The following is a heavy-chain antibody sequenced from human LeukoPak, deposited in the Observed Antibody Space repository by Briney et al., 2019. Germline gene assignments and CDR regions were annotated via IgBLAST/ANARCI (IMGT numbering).Heavy chain of an antibody. Sequence: PGESLKISCKGSGYNFTNYWISWVRQMPGKGLEWMGTIDPSDSYNNYSPSFQGHVTISADKSISTAYLQWSSLKASDTAMYYCARAYGRSRFDYWGQGTLVTVSS. D-gene: IGHD2-8*01. CDR1: GYNFTNYW. CDR2: IDPSDSYN. CDR3: ARAYGRSRFDY. J-gene: IGHJ4*02. V-gene: IGHV5-10-1*01.